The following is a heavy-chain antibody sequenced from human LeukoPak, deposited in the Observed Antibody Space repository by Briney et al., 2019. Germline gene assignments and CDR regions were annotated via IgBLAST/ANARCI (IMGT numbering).Heavy chain of an antibody. V-gene: IGHV4-59*01. CDR1: GVSMTGYY. Sequence: SETLSLTCSVSGVSMTGYYWSWIRQAPGKAPEWIGYIYSSGSTNYNPSLNSRVTMSLDASKNQFSLKLTFVTAADTAVYYCAPRPAAASWSGVFDFWARGTLVTVSS. CDR2: IYSSGST. CDR3: APRPAAASWSGVFDF. J-gene: IGHJ4*02. D-gene: IGHD3-10*01.